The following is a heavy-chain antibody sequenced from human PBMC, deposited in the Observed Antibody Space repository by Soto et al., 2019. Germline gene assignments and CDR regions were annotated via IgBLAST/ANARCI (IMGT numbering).Heavy chain of an antibody. CDR3: ATGNVDSMLEY. Sequence: SETLSLTCVVSDGSISTYDWWTWVRQPPGKGLEWIGKMFHSGGADYSPSLKSRVTLSADSSKNHFSLRLTAVTAADTAVYYCATGNVDSMLEYWGQGTQVTVSS. CDR1: DGSISTYDW. CDR2: MFHSGGA. V-gene: IGHV4-4*02. D-gene: IGHD3-3*01. J-gene: IGHJ4*02.